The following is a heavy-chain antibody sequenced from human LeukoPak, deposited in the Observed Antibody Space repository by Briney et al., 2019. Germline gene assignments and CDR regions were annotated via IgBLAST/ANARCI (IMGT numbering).Heavy chain of an antibody. V-gene: IGHV3-66*02. Sequence: PGGSLRLSCAASGFTVSSDYMSWVRQAPGKGLEWVSVIYSGGSTYFADSVKGRFTISRDNSKNTLYLQMNSLRAEDTAVYYCAKSYSPSVYYYYGMDVWGQGTTVTVSS. CDR1: GFTVSSDY. CDR3: AKSYSPSVYYYYGMDV. D-gene: IGHD5-18*01. J-gene: IGHJ6*02. CDR2: IYSGGST.